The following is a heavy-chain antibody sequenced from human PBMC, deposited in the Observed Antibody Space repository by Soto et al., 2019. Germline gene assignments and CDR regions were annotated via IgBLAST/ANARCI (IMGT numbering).Heavy chain of an antibody. D-gene: IGHD6-13*01. V-gene: IGHV1-69*13. CDR1: GGTFSSYA. J-gene: IGHJ5*02. CDR3: ARAGRAAAGHSTYNWFDP. CDR2: IIPLFNLS. Sequence: ASVKVSCKASGGTFSSYAVSWVRQAPGQGLEWMGGIIPLFNLSKYAQKFQGRVTITADESTSTAYMEMSSLRSEDTAVYYCARAGRAAAGHSTYNWFDPWGQGTLVTAPQ.